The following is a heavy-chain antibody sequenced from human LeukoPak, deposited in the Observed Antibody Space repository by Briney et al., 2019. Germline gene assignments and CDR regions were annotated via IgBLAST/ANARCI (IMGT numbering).Heavy chain of an antibody. CDR2: IFPSGTS. Sequence: SETLSLTCAVSGGSIGDSDWWTWVRQAPGKGLEWIGEIFPSGTSNYNPSLKGRVTISLDKSNNHFSLKLNSMTAADTAVYYCARRSGAGTIKGGFDYWGQGTLVTVSS. J-gene: IGHJ4*02. CDR1: GGSIGDSDW. CDR3: ARRSGAGTIKGGFDY. D-gene: IGHD1-7*01. V-gene: IGHV4-4*02.